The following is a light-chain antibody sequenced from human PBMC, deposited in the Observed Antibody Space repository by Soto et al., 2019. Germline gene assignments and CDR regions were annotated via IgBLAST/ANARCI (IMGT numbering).Light chain of an antibody. J-gene: IGKJ4*01. V-gene: IGKV4-1*01. CDR2: WAS. CDR3: QQYYITPLT. Sequence: DIVMTQSPDSLAVSLGERATINCKSIHSVLYSSDNKNYLGWYQQKTGQPPKLLIYWASTRASGVPDRFSGSGSGTDFTLTISSLQAEDVAVYYCQQYYITPLTFGGGTKVDI. CDR1: HSVLYSSDNKNY.